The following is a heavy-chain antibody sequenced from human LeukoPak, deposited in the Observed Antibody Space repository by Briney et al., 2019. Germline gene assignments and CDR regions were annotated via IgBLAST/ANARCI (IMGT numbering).Heavy chain of an antibody. Sequence: GGSLRLSCAASGFTFSSYSMNWVRQAPGKGLEWASAMSSSDDGRYYAASVRGRFTISRDTSRSTLYLQMNSLRAEDAAVYYCAKAPVTSCRGAFCYPFDYWGQGTLVTVSS. CDR2: MSSSDDGR. CDR3: AKAPVTSCRGAFCYPFDY. J-gene: IGHJ4*02. V-gene: IGHV3-23*01. D-gene: IGHD2-15*01. CDR1: GFTFSSYS.